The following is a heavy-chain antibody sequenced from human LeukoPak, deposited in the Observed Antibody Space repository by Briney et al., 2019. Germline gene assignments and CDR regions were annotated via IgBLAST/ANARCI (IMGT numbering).Heavy chain of an antibody. V-gene: IGHV3-33*06. D-gene: IGHD2-15*01. J-gene: IGHJ6*03. Sequence: GGSLRLSCAASGFTFSSYSMNWVRQAPGKGLEWVAVIWYDGSNKYYADSVKGRFTISRDNSKNTLYLQMNSLRAEDTAVYYCAKAPRGRYCSGGSCYYYYYMDVWGKGTTVTVSS. CDR2: IWYDGSNK. CDR1: GFTFSSYS. CDR3: AKAPRGRYCSGGSCYYYYYMDV.